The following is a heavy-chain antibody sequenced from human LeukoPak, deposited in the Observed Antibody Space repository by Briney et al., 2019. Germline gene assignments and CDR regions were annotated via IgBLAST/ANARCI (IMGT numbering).Heavy chain of an antibody. V-gene: IGHV5-10-1*01. Sequence: GESLKISCKGSGYSFPSYWISWVRQLLGKGLERMGRIDPSDSYTNYSPSFQGHVTISADRSISTTYLQWSSLKASDTAMYYCASMGGYCSGGSCYWFDPWGQGTLVTVSS. D-gene: IGHD2-15*01. CDR2: IDPSDSYT. CDR1: GYSFPSYW. J-gene: IGHJ5*02. CDR3: ASMGGYCSGGSCYWFDP.